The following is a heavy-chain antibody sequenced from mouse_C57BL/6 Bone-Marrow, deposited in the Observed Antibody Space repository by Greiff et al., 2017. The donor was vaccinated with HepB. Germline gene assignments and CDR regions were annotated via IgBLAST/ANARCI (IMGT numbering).Heavy chain of an antibody. V-gene: IGHV1-55*01. CDR2: IYPGSGST. CDR3: ASRYYYELYYYAMDY. CDR1: GYTFTSYW. D-gene: IGHD1-1*01. J-gene: IGHJ4*01. Sequence: QVQLQQPGAELVKPGASVKMSCKASGYTFTSYWITWVKQRPGQGLEWIGDIYPGSGSTNYNEKFKSKATLTVDTSSSTAYMQLSSLTSEDSAVYYCASRYYYELYYYAMDYWGQGTSVTVSS.